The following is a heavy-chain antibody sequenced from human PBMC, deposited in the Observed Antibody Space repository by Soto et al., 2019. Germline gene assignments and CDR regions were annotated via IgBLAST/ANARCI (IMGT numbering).Heavy chain of an antibody. V-gene: IGHV3-48*02. CDR3: AREPTVTIRAWCGRDV. Sequence: EVQLVESGGGLVQPGGSLRLSCAASGFTFSSYSMNWVRQAPGKGLEWVSYISSSSSTIYYADSVKGRFTISRDNAKNSLYLQRTSLRDEDTAVYYCAREPTVTIRAWCGRDVWGQGTTVTV. CDR2: ISSSSSTI. CDR1: GFTFSSYS. D-gene: IGHD4-4*01. J-gene: IGHJ6*02.